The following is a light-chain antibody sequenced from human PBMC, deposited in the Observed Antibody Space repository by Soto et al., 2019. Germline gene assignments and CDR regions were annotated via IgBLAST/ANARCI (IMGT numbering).Light chain of an antibody. CDR1: QSISSY. V-gene: IGKV1-39*01. J-gene: IGKJ4*01. CDR2: AAS. CDR3: HQSYSTPLT. Sequence: DIQMTQSPSSLSASVGDRVTITCRASQSISSYLNWYQQKPGKAPKLLIYAASSLQSGVPSRFSGSRSGTDFNLPISSLQPEDFETYYCHQSYSTPLTFGGGTKVAIK.